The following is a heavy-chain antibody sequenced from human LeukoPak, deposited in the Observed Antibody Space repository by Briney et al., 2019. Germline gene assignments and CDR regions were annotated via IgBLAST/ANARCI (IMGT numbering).Heavy chain of an antibody. J-gene: IGHJ4*02. CDR1: GFTVSSNY. V-gene: IGHV3-21*01. D-gene: IGHD4-11*01. Sequence: KTGGSLRLSCAASGFTVSSNYMSWVRQAPGKGLEWVSSISSSSSYIYYADSVKGRFTISRDNAKNSLYLQMNSLRAEDTAVYYCAREEGKHSKEYYFDYWGQGTLVTVSS. CDR3: AREEGKHSKEYYFDY. CDR2: ISSSSSYI.